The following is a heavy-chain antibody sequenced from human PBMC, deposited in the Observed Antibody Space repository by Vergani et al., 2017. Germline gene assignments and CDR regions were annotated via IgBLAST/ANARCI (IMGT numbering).Heavy chain of an antibody. Sequence: EVQLVESGGGLVKPGGSLRLSCAASGFTFSSYSMNWVRQAPGKGLEWVSSISSSSSYIYYADSVKGRFTISRDNAKNSLYLQMNSLRAEDTAVYYCARDLRIAARPNPSSSWSDNDYWGQGTLVTVSS. CDR1: GFTFSSYS. D-gene: IGHD6-6*01. CDR3: ARDLRIAARPNPSSSWSDNDY. J-gene: IGHJ4*02. V-gene: IGHV3-21*01. CDR2: ISSSSSYI.